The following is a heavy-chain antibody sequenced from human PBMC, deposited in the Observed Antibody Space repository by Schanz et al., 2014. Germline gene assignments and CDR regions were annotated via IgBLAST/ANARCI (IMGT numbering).Heavy chain of an antibody. V-gene: IGHV1-69*02. Sequence: QLQLVQSGAEVKKPGSSVKVSCKLSGGTFSSYTISWMRQAPGQGLEWMGKIIPVLNIATYAQRFQGRVSITADTATNTAYMELSSLTSEDTAVHYCARGRGVYDYWGQGTLVTVSS. CDR3: ARGRGVYDY. D-gene: IGHD2-8*01. J-gene: IGHJ4*02. CDR2: IIPVLNIA. CDR1: GGTFSSYT.